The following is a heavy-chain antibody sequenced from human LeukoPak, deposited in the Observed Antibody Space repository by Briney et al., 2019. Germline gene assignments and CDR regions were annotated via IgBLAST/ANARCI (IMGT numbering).Heavy chain of an antibody. CDR3: AILRTASSFDF. Sequence: SQTLLLTCVISGDGVSSNSAAWNWLRQSPSRGLEWLGRTYYRSKWSTDYSESVRSRITINPDTSKNQFSLQLNSVTPEDTAIYYCAILRTASSFDFWGQGTLVTVSS. J-gene: IGHJ4*02. CDR1: GDGVSSNSAA. CDR2: TYYRSKWST. V-gene: IGHV6-1*01. D-gene: IGHD1-1*01.